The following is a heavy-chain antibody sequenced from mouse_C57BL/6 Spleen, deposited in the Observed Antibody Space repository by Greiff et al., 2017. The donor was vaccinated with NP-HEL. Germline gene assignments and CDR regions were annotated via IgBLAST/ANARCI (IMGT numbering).Heavy chain of an antibody. V-gene: IGHV14-4*01. Sequence: VQLKQSGAELVRPGASVKLSCTASGFNITDDYMHWVKQRPEQGLEWIGWIDPENGDTEYASKFQGKATITADTSSNTAYLQLSSLTSEDTAVYYCTPTVVPFAYWGQGTLVTVSA. J-gene: IGHJ3*01. CDR1: GFNITDDY. CDR2: IDPENGDT. D-gene: IGHD1-1*01. CDR3: TPTVVPFAY.